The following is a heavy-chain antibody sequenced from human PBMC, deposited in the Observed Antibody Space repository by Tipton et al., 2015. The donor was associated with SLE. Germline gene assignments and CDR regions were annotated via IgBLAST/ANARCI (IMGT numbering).Heavy chain of an antibody. D-gene: IGHD3-3*01. CDR3: AGALLEWPDY. V-gene: IGHV3-30*04. Sequence: SLRLSCAASGFTFSSYAMHWVRQAPGKGLEWVAVISYDGSNKYYADSVKGRFTISRDNSKNTLYLQMNSLRAEDTAVYYCAGALLEWPDYWGQGTLVTVSS. CDR1: GFTFSSYA. CDR2: ISYDGSNK. J-gene: IGHJ4*02.